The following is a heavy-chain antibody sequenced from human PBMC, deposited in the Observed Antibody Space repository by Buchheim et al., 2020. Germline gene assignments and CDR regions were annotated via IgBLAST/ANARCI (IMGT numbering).Heavy chain of an antibody. CDR2: IKQDGSST. CDR1: GFTFSSYW. J-gene: IGHJ6*03. V-gene: IGHV3-7*01. Sequence: EVQLVESGGGLVQPGGSLRLSCAASGFTFSSYWMSWVRQAPGKGLEWVANIKQDGSSTYYVDSVKGRFTISRDNAKNSLYLQMNRLRAEDTAVYYCARLESELSSGWYASHYYYYMDVWGKGT. D-gene: IGHD6-19*01. CDR3: ARLESELSSGWYASHYYYYMDV.